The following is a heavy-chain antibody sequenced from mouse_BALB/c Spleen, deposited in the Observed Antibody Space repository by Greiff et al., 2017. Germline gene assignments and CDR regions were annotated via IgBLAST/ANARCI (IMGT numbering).Heavy chain of an antibody. CDR2: IRSKSNNYAT. Sequence: EVQLVESGGGLVQPKGSLKLSCAASGFTFNTYAMNWFRQAPGKGLEWVARIRSKSNNYATYYADSVKDRFTISRDDSQSMLYLQMNNLKTEDTAMYYCVRGLNYAMDYWGQGTSVTVSS. CDR1: GFTFNTYA. J-gene: IGHJ4*01. CDR3: VRGLNYAMDY. D-gene: IGHD2-2*01. V-gene: IGHV10-1*02.